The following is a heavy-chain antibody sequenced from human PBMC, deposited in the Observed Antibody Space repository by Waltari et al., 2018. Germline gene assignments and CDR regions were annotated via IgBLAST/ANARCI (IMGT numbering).Heavy chain of an antibody. CDR2: IIPILGIA. J-gene: IGHJ6*03. CDR1: GGTFSSYA. D-gene: IGHD3-3*01. CDR3: ARGDFWSGYPTYYYYMDV. V-gene: IGHV1-69*10. Sequence: QVQLVQSGAEVKKPGSSVKVSCQASGGTFSSYAISWVRQAPGQGLEWMGGIIPILGIANYAQKFQGRVTITADKSTSTAYMELSSLRSEDTAVYYCARGDFWSGYPTYYYYMDVWGKGTTVTVSS.